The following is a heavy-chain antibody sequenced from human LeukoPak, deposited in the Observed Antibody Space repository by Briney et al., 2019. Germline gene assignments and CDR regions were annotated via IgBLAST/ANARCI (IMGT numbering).Heavy chain of an antibody. V-gene: IGHV3-13*01. CDR2: IGTGGHT. D-gene: IGHD5-24*01. CDR3: TRGGLEAPCDV. J-gene: IGHJ3*01. CDR1: GFTFSNFD. Sequence: PGGSLRLSCSASGFTFSNFDMHWVRQEKGKGLEWVSSIGTGGHTYYAPSVKGRFTISRKNAKNSLYLEMNSLGAGDTAIYYCTRGGLEAPCDVWGQGTMVAVSS.